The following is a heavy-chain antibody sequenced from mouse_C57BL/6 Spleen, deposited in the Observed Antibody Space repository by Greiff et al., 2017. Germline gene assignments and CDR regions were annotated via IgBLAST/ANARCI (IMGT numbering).Heavy chain of an antibody. V-gene: IGHV5-17*01. CDR1: GFTFSDYG. J-gene: IGHJ2*01. CDR2: LSSGSSTI. D-gene: IGHD2-4*01. CDR3: ARGLYDYGDY. Sequence: EVKLVESGGGLVKPGGSLKLSCAASGFTFSDYGMHWVRQAPEKGLEWVAYLSSGSSTIYYADTVKGRFTISRDNAKNTLFLQMTSLRSEDTAMYYCARGLYDYGDYWGQGTTLTVSS.